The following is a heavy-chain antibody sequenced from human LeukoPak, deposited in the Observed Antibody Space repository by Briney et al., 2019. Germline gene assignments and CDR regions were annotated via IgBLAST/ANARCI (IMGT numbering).Heavy chain of an antibody. V-gene: IGHV3-30*04. CDR2: ISYDGSNK. Sequence: GGSLRLSCAASGFTFSSYAMHWVRQAPGKGLEWMAVISYDGSNKYYADSVKGRFTISRDNSKNTLYLQMNSLRAEDTAVYYCARDGGIAVAGFLRDHSWFDPWGQGTLVTVSS. D-gene: IGHD6-19*01. CDR3: ARDGGIAVAGFLRDHSWFDP. CDR1: GFTFSSYA. J-gene: IGHJ5*02.